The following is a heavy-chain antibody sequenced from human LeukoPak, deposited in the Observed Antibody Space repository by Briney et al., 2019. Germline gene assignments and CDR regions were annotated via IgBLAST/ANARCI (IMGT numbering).Heavy chain of an antibody. CDR2: ISSSGSTI. Sequence: PGGSLRLSCAASGFTFSSYEMNWVRQAPGKGLEWVSYISSSGSTIYYADSVKGRFTISRDNAKNSLYLQMSSLRAEDTAVYYCAKDQSGSWTMDVWGKGTTVTISS. J-gene: IGHJ6*03. D-gene: IGHD1-26*01. CDR1: GFTFSSYE. CDR3: AKDQSGSWTMDV. V-gene: IGHV3-48*03.